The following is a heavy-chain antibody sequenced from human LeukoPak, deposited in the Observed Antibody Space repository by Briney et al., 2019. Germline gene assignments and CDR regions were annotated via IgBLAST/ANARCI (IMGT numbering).Heavy chain of an antibody. CDR2: INPSGGST. CDR1: GYTFTSYY. Sequence: ASVKVSCKASGYTFTSYYMHWVRQAPGQGLEWMGIINPSGGSTSYAQKFQGRVTMTRDTSTSTVYMELSSLRSEDTAVYYCARTDCTNGVCYIPYFDYWGQGTRVTVSS. CDR3: ARTDCTNGVCYIPYFDY. J-gene: IGHJ4*02. D-gene: IGHD2-8*01. V-gene: IGHV1-46*01.